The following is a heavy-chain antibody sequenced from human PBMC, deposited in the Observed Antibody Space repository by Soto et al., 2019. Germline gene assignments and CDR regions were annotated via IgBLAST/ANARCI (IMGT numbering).Heavy chain of an antibody. Sequence: GGSLRLSCVASGFTFSKYNMHWVRQAPGKGLEWVAIIWFDGSKQYYADPVQGRFTISRDNSRNTLYLQMNGLRAEDTAVYHCARDLYSTYPSDAFNVWGQGTSVTVS. CDR1: GFTFSKYN. D-gene: IGHD2-21*01. CDR3: ARDLYSTYPSDAFNV. J-gene: IGHJ3*01. V-gene: IGHV3-33*01. CDR2: IWFDGSKQ.